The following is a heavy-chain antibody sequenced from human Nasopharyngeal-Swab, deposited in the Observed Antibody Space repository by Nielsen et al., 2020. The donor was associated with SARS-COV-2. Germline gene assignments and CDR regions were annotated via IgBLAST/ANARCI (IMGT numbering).Heavy chain of an antibody. CDR3: ARDTGSQMDV. J-gene: IGHJ6*02. CDR1: GFTFSSYA. D-gene: IGHD1-14*01. V-gene: IGHV3-30-3*01. Sequence: GESLKISCAASGFTFSSYAMHWVRQAPGKGLGWVAVISYDGSNKYYADSVKGRFTISRDNSKNTLYLQMNSLRAEDTAVYYCARDTGSQMDVWGQGTTVTVSS. CDR2: ISYDGSNK.